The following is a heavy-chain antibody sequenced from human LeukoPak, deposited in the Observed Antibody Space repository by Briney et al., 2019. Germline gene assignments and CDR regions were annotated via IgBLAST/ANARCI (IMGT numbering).Heavy chain of an antibody. D-gene: IGHD3-22*01. V-gene: IGHV3-30*18. CDR3: AKDKSYYYDSSGYYPISGMDV. CDR2: ISYDGSNK. Sequence: LTGGSLRLSCAASGFTFNNYGMHWVRQAPGKGLEWVAVISYDGSNKYYADSVKGRFTISRDNSKNTLYLQMNSLRAEDTAVYYCAKDKSYYYDSSGYYPISGMDVWGQGTTVTVSS. CDR1: GFTFNNYG. J-gene: IGHJ6*02.